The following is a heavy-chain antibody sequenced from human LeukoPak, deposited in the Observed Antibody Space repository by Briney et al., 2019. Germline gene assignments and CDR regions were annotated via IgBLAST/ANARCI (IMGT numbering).Heavy chain of an antibody. Sequence: GGSLRLSCAASGFTFSSYAMNWVRQAPGKGLEWVAVISYDGSNKYYADSVKGRFTISRDNSKNTLYLQMDSLRAEDTAVYYCARGGSSWYGDYWGQGTLVTVSS. CDR1: GFTFSSYA. CDR2: ISYDGSNK. CDR3: ARGGSSWYGDY. D-gene: IGHD6-13*01. V-gene: IGHV3-30*04. J-gene: IGHJ4*02.